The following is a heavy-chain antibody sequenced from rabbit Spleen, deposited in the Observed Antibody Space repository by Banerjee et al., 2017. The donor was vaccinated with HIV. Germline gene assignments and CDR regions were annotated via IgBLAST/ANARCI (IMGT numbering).Heavy chain of an antibody. V-gene: IGHV1S47*01. Sequence: QEQLVESGGGLVKPEGSLKLSCTASGFDFSRYGVSWVRQPPGKGLEWIGYIDPVFGITYYANWVNGRFSISRENAQNTVFLQMTSLTAADTATYFCARDGAGGSYFALWGPGTLVTVS. D-gene: IGHD8-1*01. J-gene: IGHJ4*01. CDR1: GFDFSRYG. CDR2: IDPVFGIT. CDR3: ARDGAGGSYFAL.